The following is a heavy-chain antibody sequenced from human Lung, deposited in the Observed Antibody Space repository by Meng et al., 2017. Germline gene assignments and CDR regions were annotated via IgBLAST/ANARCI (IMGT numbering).Heavy chain of an antibody. J-gene: IGHJ4*02. CDR2: ISTHNGNT. D-gene: IGHD2-8*02. CDR3: ATARFSFLLGFDY. CDR1: ADTFANYA. V-gene: IGHV1-18*01. Sequence: QVQLVQSGAEIKKPGASVTVSCKASADTFANYAISWERQAPGQGLEWMGRISTHNGNTNYALKLQGRVTVTTDTSTSTAYMELRNLRSDDTAIYYCATARFSFLLGFDYWGQGTLVTVSS.